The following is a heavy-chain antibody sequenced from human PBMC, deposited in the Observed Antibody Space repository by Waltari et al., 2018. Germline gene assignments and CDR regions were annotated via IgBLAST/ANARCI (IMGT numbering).Heavy chain of an antibody. Sequence: QVQLVPSGTEVKKPGASVKVSCKASGYPFTSYGISGVRQAPGQGLEWMGWISGFKGHTNYAQRLQGRVSMTADTSTSTSYMELRSLISDDTAVYYCARVPHRSTGWLQAPYNFDFWGQGTLVTVSS. V-gene: IGHV1-18*01. CDR2: ISGFKGHT. D-gene: IGHD6-19*01. CDR1: GYPFTSYG. CDR3: ARVPHRSTGWLQAPYNFDF. J-gene: IGHJ4*02.